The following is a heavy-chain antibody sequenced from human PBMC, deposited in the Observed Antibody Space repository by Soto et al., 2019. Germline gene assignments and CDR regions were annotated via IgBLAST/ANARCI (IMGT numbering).Heavy chain of an antibody. J-gene: IGHJ6*02. CDR3: ASVTRTCISTSCYRYYYGMDV. D-gene: IGHD2-2*02. V-gene: IGHV4-61*05. CDR2: IYYSGST. Sequence: PSETLSLTCTVSGGSISDDTYYWGWIRQPQGKALEWIGYIYYSGSTNYNPSLKSRVTMSVDTSKNQFSLKLSSVTAADTAVYYCASVTRTCISTSCYRYYYGMDVWGQGTTVTVSS. CDR1: GGSISDDTYY.